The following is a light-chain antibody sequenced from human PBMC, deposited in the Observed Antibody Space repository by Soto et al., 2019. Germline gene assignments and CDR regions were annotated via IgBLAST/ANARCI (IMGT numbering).Light chain of an antibody. V-gene: IGKV3-15*01. Sequence: EIVMTQSPATLSVSPGERVTLSCRASQSVSSNLAWYQQKPGQAPRLLIYGAFTRAAGIPVRFSGSGSGTEFTLTISSLQSEDFAVYYCQQYNNGPPYTFGQGTKLEIK. CDR1: QSVSSN. J-gene: IGKJ2*01. CDR2: GAF. CDR3: QQYNNGPPYT.